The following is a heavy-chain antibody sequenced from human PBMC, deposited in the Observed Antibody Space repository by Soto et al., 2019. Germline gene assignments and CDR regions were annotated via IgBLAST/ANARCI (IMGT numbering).Heavy chain of an antibody. D-gene: IGHD3-22*01. V-gene: IGHV5-51*01. Sequence: PGESLKISCKGSGYSFTSYWIGWVRQMPGKGLEWMGIIYPGDSDTRYSPSFQGQVTISADKSISTAYLQWSSLKASDTAMYYCARGGTYYYDSSGYYPMSPFDYWGQGTQVTVSS. CDR1: GYSFTSYW. J-gene: IGHJ4*02. CDR2: IYPGDSDT. CDR3: ARGGTYYYDSSGYYPMSPFDY.